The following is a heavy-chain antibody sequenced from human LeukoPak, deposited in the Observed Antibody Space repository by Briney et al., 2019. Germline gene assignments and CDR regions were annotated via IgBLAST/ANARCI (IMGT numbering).Heavy chain of an antibody. CDR2: INPNSGGT. V-gene: IGHV1-2*02. CDR1: GYTFTSYG. J-gene: IGHJ4*02. Sequence: ASVKVSCKASGYTFTSYGISWVRQAPGQGLEWMGWINPNSGGTNYAQKFQGRVTMTRDTSISTAYMELSRLRSDDTAVYYCARAGDIVVVPAAYFDYWGQGTLVTVSS. D-gene: IGHD2-2*01. CDR3: ARAGDIVVVPAAYFDY.